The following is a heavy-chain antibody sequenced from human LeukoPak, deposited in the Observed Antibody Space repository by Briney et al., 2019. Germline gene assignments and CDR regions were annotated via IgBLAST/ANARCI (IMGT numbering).Heavy chain of an antibody. CDR2: ISWNSGSI. J-gene: IGHJ4*02. CDR3: ARAYYDSSGYHYFDY. D-gene: IGHD3-22*01. CDR1: GFTFDDYA. Sequence: PGGSLRLSCAASGFTFDDYAMHWVRHAPGKGLEWVSGISWNSGSIVYADSVKGRFTISRDNAKNSLDLQMNSLRAEDTAVYYCARAYYDSSGYHYFDYWGQGTLVTVSS. V-gene: IGHV3-9*01.